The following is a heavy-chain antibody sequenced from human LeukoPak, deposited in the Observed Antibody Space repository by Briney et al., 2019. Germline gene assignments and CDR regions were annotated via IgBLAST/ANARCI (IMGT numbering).Heavy chain of an antibody. CDR1: GFTFSSYA. V-gene: IGHV3-23*01. CDR2: ISGSGGST. Sequence: GGSLRLSCAASGFTFSSYAMSWVRQAPGKGLEWVSAISGSGGSTYYADSVKGRFTIARDNSKNTLYLQMNSLRAEDTAVYYCAKDSSYYDSSGYSHYWGQGTLVTVSS. D-gene: IGHD3-22*01. CDR3: AKDSSYYDSSGYSHY. J-gene: IGHJ4*02.